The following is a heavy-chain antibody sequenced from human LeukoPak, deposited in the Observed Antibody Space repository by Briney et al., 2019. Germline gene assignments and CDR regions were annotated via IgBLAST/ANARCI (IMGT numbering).Heavy chain of an antibody. CDR3: TTYRSGHY. CDR1: GFTFSDSD. J-gene: IGHJ4*02. Sequence: GGSLRLSCAASGFTFSDSDIHWVRQASGEGLEWVGRITTKRSNYETAYTASVKGRFTISRHDSENTAHLQMNSLKTEDAALYYCTTYRSGHYWGQGTLVTASS. V-gene: IGHV3-73*01. D-gene: IGHD6-19*01. CDR2: ITTKRSNYET.